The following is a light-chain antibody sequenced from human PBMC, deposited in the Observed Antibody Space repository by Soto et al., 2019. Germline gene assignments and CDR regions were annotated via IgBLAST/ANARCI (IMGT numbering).Light chain of an antibody. CDR3: QKYDSAPWT. CDR2: GAS. Sequence: DIQMTQSPSSLSASVGDRVTITCRASQGISNYLAWYQQIPGKVPKLLIYGASTLHSGVPSRFSGSGSGTDFTLTISSLQPEDVATYYCQKYDSAPWTFGQGTKVEIK. J-gene: IGKJ1*01. V-gene: IGKV1-27*01. CDR1: QGISNY.